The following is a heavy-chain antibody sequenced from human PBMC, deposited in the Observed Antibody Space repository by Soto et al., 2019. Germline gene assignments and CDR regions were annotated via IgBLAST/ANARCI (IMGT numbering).Heavy chain of an antibody. Sequence: SETLSLTCTVSGGSISSGGYYWSWIRQHPGKGQEWIGYIYYSGSTYYNPSLKSRVTISVDTSKNQFSLKLSSVTAADTAVYYCARDRINYGSGSYYKTRGWFDPWGQGTLVTVSS. CDR1: GGSISSGGYY. V-gene: IGHV4-31*03. J-gene: IGHJ5*02. CDR3: ARDRINYGSGSYYKTRGWFDP. D-gene: IGHD3-10*01. CDR2: IYYSGST.